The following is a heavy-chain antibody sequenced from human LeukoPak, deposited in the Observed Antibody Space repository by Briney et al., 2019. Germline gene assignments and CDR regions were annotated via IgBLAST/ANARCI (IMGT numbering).Heavy chain of an antibody. CDR3: ARVKAGHYGSGSYDSWFDP. Sequence: SETLSLTCTVSGASFNSDDQYWNWIRQPPGKGLEWIGYIYYSGSTNYNPSLKSRVTISVDTSKNQFSLKLSSVTAADTAVYYCARVKAGHYGSGSYDSWFDPWGQGTLVTVSS. D-gene: IGHD3-10*01. V-gene: IGHV4-61*08. J-gene: IGHJ5*02. CDR2: IYYSGST. CDR1: GASFNSDDQY.